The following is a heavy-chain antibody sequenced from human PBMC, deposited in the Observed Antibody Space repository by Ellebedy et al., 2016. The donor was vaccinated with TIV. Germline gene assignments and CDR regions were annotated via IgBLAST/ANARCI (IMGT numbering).Heavy chain of an antibody. CDR2: IIPFFPKT. CDR1: GGTFSIYA. J-gene: IGHJ6*02. CDR3: ARPARVNDRCLDCPDYYYYGMDV. D-gene: IGHD2-21*01. Sequence: SVKVSCKASGGTFSIYAISWVRQAPGQGLEWMGGIIPFFPKTNYAQKFQGRVTITADESSGTTYMELSGLTSEDTAVYYCARPARVNDRCLDCPDYYYYGMDVWGQGTTVTVSS. V-gene: IGHV1-69*13.